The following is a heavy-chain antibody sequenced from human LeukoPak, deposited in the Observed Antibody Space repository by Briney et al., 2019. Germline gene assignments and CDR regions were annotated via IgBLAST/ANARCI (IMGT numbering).Heavy chain of an antibody. CDR3: AKAPATGEGYYFYYMDV. CDR1: GFVSGFTFSDYA. J-gene: IGHJ6*03. Sequence: PGGSLRLSCAASGFVSGFTFSDYAVSWVRQAPGKGPEWVASVNGRGATTYYADSVRGRFTISRDNSKNTVYLQMISLGADDTAVYFCAKAPATGEGYYFYYMDVWGKGTTVTVSS. V-gene: IGHV3-23*01. D-gene: IGHD7-27*01. CDR2: VNGRGATT.